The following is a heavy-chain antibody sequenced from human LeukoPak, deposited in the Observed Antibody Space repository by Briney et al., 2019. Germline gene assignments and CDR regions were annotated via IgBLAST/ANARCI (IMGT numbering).Heavy chain of an antibody. CDR2: IWYDGSNK. D-gene: IGHD6-6*01. J-gene: IGHJ6*02. CDR3: ARSSSSYYYYYYGMDV. V-gene: IGHV3-33*01. CDR1: GFTFSSYG. Sequence: PGGSLRLSCAASGFTFSSYGMHWVRQAPGKGLESVAVIWYDGSNKYYADSVKGRFTISRDNSKNTLYLQMNSLRAEDTAVYYCARSSSSYYYYYYGMDVWGQGTTVTDSS.